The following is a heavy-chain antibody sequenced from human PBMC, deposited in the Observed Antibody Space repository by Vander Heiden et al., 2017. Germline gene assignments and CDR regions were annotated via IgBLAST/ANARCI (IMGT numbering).Heavy chain of an antibody. CDR3: ARDPKLYGAFGPYFDY. CDR2: ISATGVKI. Sequence: EVQLVQSGGGLVQPGGSLRLSCGASGFPFSSSTMTRVRQTPGKGLEWISYISATGVKIYYSQSVEGRFTISRDNVKKSLYLQMNNLRDDDTGVYYCARDPKLYGAFGPYFDYWGQGVLVTVAS. V-gene: IGHV3-48*02. J-gene: IGHJ4*02. CDR1: GFPFSSST. D-gene: IGHD2-15*01.